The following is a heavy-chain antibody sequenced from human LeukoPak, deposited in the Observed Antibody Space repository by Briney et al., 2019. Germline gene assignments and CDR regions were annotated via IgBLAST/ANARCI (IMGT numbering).Heavy chain of an antibody. V-gene: IGHV3-30*02. CDR1: GFTFSSYG. D-gene: IGHD1-26*01. J-gene: IGHJ3*02. CDR2: IRYDGSNK. Sequence: GGSLRLSCAASGFTFSSYGMYWVRQAPGKGLEWVAFIRYDGSNKYYADSVKGRFTISRDNSKNTLYLQMNSLRAEDTAVYYCAKDEWELPAFDIWGQGTMVTVSS. CDR3: AKDEWELPAFDI.